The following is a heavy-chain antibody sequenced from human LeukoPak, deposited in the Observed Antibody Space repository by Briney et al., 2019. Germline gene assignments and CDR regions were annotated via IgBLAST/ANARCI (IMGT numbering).Heavy chain of an antibody. D-gene: IGHD2/OR15-2a*01. CDR1: GYTFTSYG. V-gene: IGHV1-2*02. CDR3: ARDKISFDY. CDR2: LNPNTGGT. Sequence: ASVKVSXKASGYTFTSYGISWVRQAPGQGLEWMGWLNPNTGGTNYAQKYQDRVTMTRDTSTSTAYMELTRLTSDDTAVYYCARDKISFDYWGQGTLVTVSS. J-gene: IGHJ4*02.